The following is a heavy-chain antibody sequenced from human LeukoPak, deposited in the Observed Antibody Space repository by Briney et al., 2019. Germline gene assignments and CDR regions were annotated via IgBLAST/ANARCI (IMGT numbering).Heavy chain of an antibody. Sequence: SETLSLTCDVYGGSFRGYYWSWIRQPPGKGLEWIGEINRSGSTNYNPSLKSRVTISVDTSKNQFSLKLSSVTAADTAVYYCARPLGAAAGIYDYWGQGTLVTVSS. CDR2: INRSGST. CDR1: GGSFRGYY. V-gene: IGHV4-34*01. CDR3: ARPLGAAAGIYDY. D-gene: IGHD6-13*01. J-gene: IGHJ4*02.